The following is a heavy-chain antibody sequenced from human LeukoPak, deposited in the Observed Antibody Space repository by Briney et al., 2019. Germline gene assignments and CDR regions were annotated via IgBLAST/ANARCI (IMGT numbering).Heavy chain of an antibody. V-gene: IGHV3-11*04. D-gene: IGHD4-17*01. Sequence: PGGSLRLSCAASGFTFTDYYMSWIRQAPGKGLEWISYISSSGGRIFYADSVKDRFTISRDNAKNSLYLQMNSLRAEDTALYYCARSPTMGTTLNYWGQGTLVTVSS. CDR1: GFTFTDYY. CDR2: ISSSGGRI. J-gene: IGHJ4*02. CDR3: ARSPTMGTTLNY.